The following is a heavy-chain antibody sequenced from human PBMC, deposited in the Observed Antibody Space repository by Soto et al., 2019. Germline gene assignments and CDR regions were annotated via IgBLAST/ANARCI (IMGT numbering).Heavy chain of an antibody. D-gene: IGHD6-13*01. CDR2: ISYDGSTI. CDR3: AKVGGSSSWYRFYYDY. Sequence: QVQLVESGGGVVQPGRSLRLSCEASGFTFSSYAMHWVRQAPGKGLEWVAVISYDGSTIYYADSVKGRFTISRDNSKNTLHLEMHSLRAEDTAVYYCAKVGGSSSWYRFYYDYWGQGTLVTVSS. CDR1: GFTFSSYA. J-gene: IGHJ4*02. V-gene: IGHV3-30*18.